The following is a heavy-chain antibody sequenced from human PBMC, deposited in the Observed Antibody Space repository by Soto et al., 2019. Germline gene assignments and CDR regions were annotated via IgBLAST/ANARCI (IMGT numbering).Heavy chain of an antibody. Sequence: ASVKVSCKASGFSFTGYYIHWLRQAPGQGLEWMGWINAHSGGTEYAQKFQGRVTLTRDTSISTAYMTLSSLRSDDTAIYYCAKDLTRQLAYWLDPWGQGTKATV. V-gene: IGHV1-2*02. CDR2: INAHSGGT. CDR3: AKDLTRQLAYWLDP. D-gene: IGHD6-6*01. J-gene: IGHJ5*02. CDR1: GFSFTGYY.